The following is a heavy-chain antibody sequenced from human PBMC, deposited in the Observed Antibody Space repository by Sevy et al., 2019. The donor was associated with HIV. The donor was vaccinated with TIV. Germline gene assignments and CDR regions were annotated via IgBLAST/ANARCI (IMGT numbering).Heavy chain of an antibody. J-gene: IGHJ4*02. CDR2: ISSSSSST. Sequence: GGSLRLSCAASGFTFSSYSMNWVRQAPRKGLEWVSSISSSSSSTYYEDSVKGTFTISRDNAKNSLYLPMDSLTAEDTAVYYCARGFCVSSSCPGSSWGQGTLVTVSS. V-gene: IGHV3-48*01. CDR1: GFTFSSYS. D-gene: IGHD2-2*01. CDR3: ARGFCVSSSCPGSS.